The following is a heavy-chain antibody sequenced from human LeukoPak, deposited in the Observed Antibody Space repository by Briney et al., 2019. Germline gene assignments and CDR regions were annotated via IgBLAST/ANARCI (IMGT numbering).Heavy chain of an antibody. D-gene: IGHD2-2*01. V-gene: IGHV4-39*07. J-gene: IGHJ5*02. CDR2: IYHRGST. CDR1: GDSISSGNYY. Sequence: SETLSLTCTVSGDSISSGNYYWGWIRQPPGKGLEWIGSIYHRGSTFYSTSLKSRVSISVDTSKNQFSLKLSSVTAADTAVYHCARGRQPRYCSSTSCPLEFDPWGQGTLVTVSS. CDR3: ARGRQPRYCSSTSCPLEFDP.